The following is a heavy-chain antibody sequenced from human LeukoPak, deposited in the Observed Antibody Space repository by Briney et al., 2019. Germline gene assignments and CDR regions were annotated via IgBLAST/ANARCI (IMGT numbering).Heavy chain of an antibody. CDR1: GGSISSYY. Sequence: SETLSLTCTGSGGSISSYYWGWIRQPQGKGLEWIGFIYYSGRNNSNPSLKSRVTISVDTSKNQFSLKLSSVTAADTAVYYCARHRGGGSYYYSGMDVWGQGTTVTVSS. V-gene: IGHV4-59*08. CDR3: ARHRGGGSYYYSGMDV. CDR2: IYYSGRN. J-gene: IGHJ6*02. D-gene: IGHD1-26*01.